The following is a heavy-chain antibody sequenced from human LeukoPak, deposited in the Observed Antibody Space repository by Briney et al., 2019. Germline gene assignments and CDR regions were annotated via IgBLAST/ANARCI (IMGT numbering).Heavy chain of an antibody. J-gene: IGHJ4*02. V-gene: IGHV3-64D*06. CDR1: GFTFSSYA. Sequence: WGSLRLSCSASGFTFSSYAVHWVRQAPGKGVEYVSAISSNGGSTYYADSVKGRFTISRDNSKNTLYLQMSRLRAEDTAVYYCVKGYCGGDCYFDYWGQGTLVTVSS. CDR3: VKGYCGGDCYFDY. D-gene: IGHD2-21*02. CDR2: ISSNGGST.